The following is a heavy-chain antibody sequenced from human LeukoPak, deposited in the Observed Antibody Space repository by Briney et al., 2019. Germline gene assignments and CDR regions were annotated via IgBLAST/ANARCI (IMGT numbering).Heavy chain of an antibody. CDR1: GFTFSSYW. Sequence: PGGSLRLSCAASGFTFSSYWMSWVRQAPGKGREWVANIKQDGSEKYYVDSVKGRFTISRDNAKNSLYLRMNSLRAEDTAVYYCARGSVAGHGIDAFDIWGQGTMVTVSS. CDR3: ARGSVAGHGIDAFDI. D-gene: IGHD6-19*01. CDR2: IKQDGSEK. J-gene: IGHJ3*02. V-gene: IGHV3-7*01.